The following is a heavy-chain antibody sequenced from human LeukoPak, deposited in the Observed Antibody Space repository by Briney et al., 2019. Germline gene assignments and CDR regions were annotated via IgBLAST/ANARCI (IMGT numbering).Heavy chain of an antibody. D-gene: IGHD3-16*01. V-gene: IGHV1-69*04. CDR1: GGTFSRYG. Sequence: GASVKVSCKASGGTFSRYGISWVRQAPGQGLEWMGRIIPILGITNYAQKFQGRVTITADKSTTTAYTELGSLRSEDTAVYFCARGFESSTSYVSDFDFWGQGSLVTVSS. CDR2: IIPILGIT. CDR3: ARGFESSTSYVSDFDF. J-gene: IGHJ4*02.